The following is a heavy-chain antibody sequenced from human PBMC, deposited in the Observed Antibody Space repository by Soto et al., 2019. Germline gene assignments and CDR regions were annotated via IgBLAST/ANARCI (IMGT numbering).Heavy chain of an antibody. CDR1: GYTFTSYD. CDR2: MNPNSGNT. Sequence: QVQLVQSGAEVKKPGASVKVSCKASGYTFTSYDINWVRQATGQGLEWMGWMNPNSGNTGYAQKFQCRVTMTRNTSISTAYMELSSLRSEDPAVYYCARRGYCSSTSCYLDAFDIWGQGTMVTVSS. J-gene: IGHJ3*02. D-gene: IGHD2-2*01. CDR3: ARRGYCSSTSCYLDAFDI. V-gene: IGHV1-8*01.